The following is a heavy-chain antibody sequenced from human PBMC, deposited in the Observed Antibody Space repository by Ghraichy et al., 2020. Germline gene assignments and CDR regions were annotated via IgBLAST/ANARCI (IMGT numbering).Heavy chain of an antibody. CDR1: GGSFSGYY. Sequence: SQTLSLTCAVYGGSFSGYYWSWIRQPPGKGLEWIGEINHSGSTNYNPSLKSRVTISVDTSKNQFSLKLSSVTAADTAVYYCARRVTASIAWSFGVVIIPDNWFDPWGQGTLVTVSS. CDR2: INHSGST. V-gene: IGHV4-34*01. D-gene: IGHD3-3*01. CDR3: ARRVTASIAWSFGVVIIPDNWFDP. J-gene: IGHJ5*02.